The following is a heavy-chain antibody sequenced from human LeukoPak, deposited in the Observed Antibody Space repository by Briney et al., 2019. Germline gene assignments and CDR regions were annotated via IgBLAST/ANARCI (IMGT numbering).Heavy chain of an antibody. CDR2: IHTSGST. Sequence: PSETLSLTCTVSGGSISSSSYYWSWIRQPAKKGLEWIGRIHTSGSTNYNPSLESRVTISMDTSRSQFSLNLSSVTAADTAVYYCARDARDGYNYPYFDYWGQGTLVTVSS. CDR1: GGSISSSSYY. V-gene: IGHV4-61*02. D-gene: IGHD5-24*01. J-gene: IGHJ4*02. CDR3: ARDARDGYNYPYFDY.